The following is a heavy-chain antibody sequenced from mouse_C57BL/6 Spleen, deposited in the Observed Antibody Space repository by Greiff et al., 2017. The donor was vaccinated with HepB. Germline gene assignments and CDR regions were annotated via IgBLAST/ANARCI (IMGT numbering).Heavy chain of an antibody. CDR2: INYDGSST. CDR1: GFTFSDYY. D-gene: IGHD1-1*01. CDR3: ARGPYYGSSYGYAMDY. Sequence: EVKLVESEGGLVQPGSSMKLSCTASGFTFSDYYMAWVRQVPEKGLEWVANINYDGSSTYYLDSLKSRFIISRDNATNILYLQMSSLKSEDTATYYCARGPYYGSSYGYAMDYWGQGTSVTVSS. V-gene: IGHV5-16*01. J-gene: IGHJ4*01.